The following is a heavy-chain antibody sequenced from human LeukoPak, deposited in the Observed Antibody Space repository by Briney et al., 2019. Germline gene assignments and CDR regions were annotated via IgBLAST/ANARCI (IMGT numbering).Heavy chain of an antibody. CDR1: GFTFSSYA. J-gene: IGHJ4*02. CDR2: ISGSGGST. CDR3: AKEGCTFTTCYINC. D-gene: IGHD2-2*02. Sequence: GGSLRLSCAASGFTFSSYAMSWVRQAPGKGLEWVSAISGSGGSTYYADSVKGRFTISRDNSRNTLHLQMNSLRAEDTAVYYCAKEGCTFTTCYINCWGQGTLVTVSS. V-gene: IGHV3-23*01.